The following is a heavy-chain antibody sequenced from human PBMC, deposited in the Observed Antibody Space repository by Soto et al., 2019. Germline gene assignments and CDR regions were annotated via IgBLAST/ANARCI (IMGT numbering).Heavy chain of an antibody. V-gene: IGHV4-59*13. J-gene: IGHJ5*02. Sequence: SETLSLTCTVSGGSISSYYGSWSRRPPGKGLEWIGYIYYSGSTNYNPSLKSRVTISVDTSKNQFSLKLSSVTAADTAVYYCARGGPYDFWSGYYTGGWFDPWGQGTLVTVSS. D-gene: IGHD3-3*01. CDR3: ARGGPYDFWSGYYTGGWFDP. CDR2: IYYSGST. CDR1: GGSISSYY.